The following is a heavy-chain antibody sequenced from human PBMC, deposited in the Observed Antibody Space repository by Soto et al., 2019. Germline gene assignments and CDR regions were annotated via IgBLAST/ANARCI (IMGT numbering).Heavy chain of an antibody. D-gene: IGHD6-19*01. J-gene: IGHJ4*02. CDR1: GGSIGTYY. CDR2: IYYTGSA. V-gene: IGHV4-59*01. Sequence: SETLSLTCTVSGGSIGTYYWSWILQPPGKGLEWIGYIYYTGSANYNPSLESRVTMSVDTSKNQFSLKLTSMNAADTAVYYCARDQWDGSGWTLDYWGQGTLVTVSS. CDR3: ARDQWDGSGWTLDY.